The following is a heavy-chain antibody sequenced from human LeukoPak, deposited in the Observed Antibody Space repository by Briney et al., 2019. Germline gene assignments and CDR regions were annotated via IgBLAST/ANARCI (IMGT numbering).Heavy chain of an antibody. CDR2: IYISGST. CDR1: VASVNSGNYY. D-gene: IGHD1-26*01. V-gene: IGHV4-61*02. Sequence: SETLSLTCTVSVASVNSGNYYWTWIRQPAWKPLEWIGRIYISGSTNYNPSLKSRVTISIDASKNQFSLRLSSVTAADTAVYYCTRGGELMNFWGQGTLVTVSS. CDR3: TRGGELMNF. J-gene: IGHJ4*02.